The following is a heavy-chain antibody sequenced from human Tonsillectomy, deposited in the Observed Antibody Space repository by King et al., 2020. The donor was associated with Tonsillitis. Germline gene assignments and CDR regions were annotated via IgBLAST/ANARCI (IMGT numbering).Heavy chain of an antibody. CDR3: AKDGAKSNWNDVGWFDS. V-gene: IGHV3-30*02. CDR1: GFTFSRYG. J-gene: IGHJ5*01. CDR2: IRHDGSNE. Sequence: VQLVESGGGVVQPGGSLRLSYAASGFTFSRYGMHWVRQAPGKGLEWVTFIRHDGSNEYYADSVEGRFTISRDNSKNTLYLQMNSLRAEDTAVYYCAKDGAKSNWNDVGWFDSWGQGTLVTVSS. D-gene: IGHD1-1*01.